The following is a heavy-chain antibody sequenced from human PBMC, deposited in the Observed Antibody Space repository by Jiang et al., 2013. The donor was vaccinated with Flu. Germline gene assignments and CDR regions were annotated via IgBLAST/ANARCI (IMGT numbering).Heavy chain of an antibody. J-gene: IGHJ4*02. V-gene: IGHV4-59*08. Sequence: LLKPSETLSLTCTVSGDSITNYYWSWIRQPPGKGLEWIGYIYYTGSTNYNPSLKSRVTISVDTSKNQFSLKLSSVTAADTAVYYCARGYIGITMVQGVDRYRDYWGQGTLVTVSS. D-gene: IGHD3-10*01. CDR3: ARGYIGITMVQGVDRYRDY. CDR2: IYYTGST. CDR1: GDSITNYY.